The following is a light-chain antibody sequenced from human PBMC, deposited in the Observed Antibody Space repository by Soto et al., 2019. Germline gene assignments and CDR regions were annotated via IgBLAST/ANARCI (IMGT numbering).Light chain of an antibody. Sequence: QAVVTQEPSFSVSPGGTVTLTFGLSSGSVSPSYHANWYQQAPGQAPRTLIYSTNSRSSGVPDRFSGSILGNKAALTITGAQADDESDYYCVLYMGSGIWVFGGGTKLTVL. V-gene: IGLV8-61*01. CDR2: STN. CDR1: SGSVSPSYH. CDR3: VLYMGSGIWV. J-gene: IGLJ3*02.